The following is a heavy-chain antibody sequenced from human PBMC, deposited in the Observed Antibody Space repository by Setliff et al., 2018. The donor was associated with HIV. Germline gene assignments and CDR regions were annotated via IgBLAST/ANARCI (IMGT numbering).Heavy chain of an antibody. CDR3: ATYSAGEGGRGY. Sequence: PSETLSLTCTVSGGSISTHYWSWIRQPPGKGLEWIGTVYYDASTIYTPSLNSRVIISVDTSKSQFSLNLSSVTAADTAVYYCATYSAGEGGRGYWGQGRLVTVSS. CDR2: VYYDAST. CDR1: GGSISTHY. D-gene: IGHD1-26*01. J-gene: IGHJ4*02. V-gene: IGHV4-59*11.